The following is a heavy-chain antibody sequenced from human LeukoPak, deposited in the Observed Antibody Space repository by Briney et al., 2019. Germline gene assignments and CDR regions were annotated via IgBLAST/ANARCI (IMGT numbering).Heavy chain of an antibody. CDR2: ISYDGSNK. V-gene: IGHV3-30-3*01. CDR3: ARFAGTLPLDY. J-gene: IGHJ4*02. D-gene: IGHD6-13*01. Sequence: PGGSLRLSCAASGFTFSSYAMHWVRQAPGKGLEWVAVISYDGSNKYYADSVKGRFTISRDNSKNTLYLQMNSLRAEDTAVYYCARFAGTLPLDYWGQGTLVTVSS. CDR1: GFTFSSYA.